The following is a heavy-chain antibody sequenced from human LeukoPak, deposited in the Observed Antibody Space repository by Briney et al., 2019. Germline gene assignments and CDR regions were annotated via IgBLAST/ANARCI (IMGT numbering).Heavy chain of an antibody. V-gene: IGHV1-2*02. CDR2: INPNSGGT. CDR1: GYTFTGYY. Sequence: GASVKVSCKASGYTFTGYYMHWVRQAPGQGLEWMGWINPNSGGTNYAQKFQGRVTMTRDTSISTAYMELSRLRSDDTAVYYCARDVEWKRQWLVSPIDYWGQGTLVTVSS. J-gene: IGHJ4*02. D-gene: IGHD6-19*01. CDR3: ARDVEWKRQWLVSPIDY.